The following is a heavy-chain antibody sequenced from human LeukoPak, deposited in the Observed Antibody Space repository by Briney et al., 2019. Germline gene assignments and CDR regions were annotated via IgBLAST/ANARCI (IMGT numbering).Heavy chain of an antibody. CDR2: ISRDGGST. J-gene: IGHJ5*02. D-gene: IGHD3-3*01. CDR1: GFTFDDYT. Sequence: GGSLRLSCAASGFTFDDYTMHWVRQAPGKGLEWVSLISRDGGSTYYADSVKGRFTISRDNSKNSLYLQMNSLRTEDTALYYCAKSITIFGVAYNWFDPWGQGTLVTVSS. V-gene: IGHV3-43*01. CDR3: AKSITIFGVAYNWFDP.